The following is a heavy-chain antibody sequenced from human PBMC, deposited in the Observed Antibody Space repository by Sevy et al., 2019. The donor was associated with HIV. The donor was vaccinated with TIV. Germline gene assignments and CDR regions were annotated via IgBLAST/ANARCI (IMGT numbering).Heavy chain of an antibody. CDR1: GYTFNTYG. Sequence: ASVKVSCKASGYTFNTYGISWVRQAPGQGLEWMVWISSYYGNTNFAQKFQGRVTMTTDTITNTAYMELTSLRSDDTAVYYCARERTRWQQLVEYYLGMDVWGQGTPVTVSS. CDR2: ISSYYGNT. V-gene: IGHV1-18*01. J-gene: IGHJ6*02. CDR3: ARERTRWQQLVEYYLGMDV. D-gene: IGHD6-13*01.